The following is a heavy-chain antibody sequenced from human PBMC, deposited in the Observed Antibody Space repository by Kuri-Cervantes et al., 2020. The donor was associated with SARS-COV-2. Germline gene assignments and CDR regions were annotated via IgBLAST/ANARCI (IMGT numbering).Heavy chain of an antibody. V-gene: IGHV1-24*01. CDR2: YHPDDGET. D-gene: IGHD2-2*02. J-gene: IGHJ4*02. Sequence: ASVKVSCKVSGYTLSELSIHWVRQPPGQGLEWMGGYHPDDGETFYAQKFQGRVTMTEDTSTDTAYMELSSLRSEDTAVYYCARGGDCSSTSCYISRLFDYWGQGTLVTVSS. CDR3: ARGGDCSSTSCYISRLFDY. CDR1: GYTLSELS.